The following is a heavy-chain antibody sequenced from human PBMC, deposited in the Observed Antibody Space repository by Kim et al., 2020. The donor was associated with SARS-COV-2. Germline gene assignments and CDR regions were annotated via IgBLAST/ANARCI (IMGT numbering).Heavy chain of an antibody. J-gene: IGHJ4*02. D-gene: IGHD3-3*01. CDR3: ARYDF. CDR2: DHSGIA. V-gene: IGHV4-34*01. Sequence: DHSGIANYHPSLKSRFTISADTSNKQFSLKMNSVTAADTAIYYCARYDFWSRGTLVTVSS.